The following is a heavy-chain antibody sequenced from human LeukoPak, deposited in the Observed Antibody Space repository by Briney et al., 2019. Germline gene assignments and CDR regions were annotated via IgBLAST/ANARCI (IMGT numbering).Heavy chain of an antibody. V-gene: IGHV4-38-2*02. Sequence: PSETLSLTCAVSGYSISSGYYWGWIRQPPGKELEWIGSIYHSGSTYYNPSLKSRVTISVDTSKNQFSLKLSSVTAADTAVYYCARDAFVVPAANWFDPWGQGTLVTVSS. CDR1: GYSISSGYY. CDR3: ARDAFVVPAANWFDP. J-gene: IGHJ5*02. CDR2: IYHSGST. D-gene: IGHD2-2*01.